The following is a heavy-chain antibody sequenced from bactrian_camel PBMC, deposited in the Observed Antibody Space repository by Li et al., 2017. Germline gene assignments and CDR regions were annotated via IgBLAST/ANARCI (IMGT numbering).Heavy chain of an antibody. V-gene: IGHV3S40*01. J-gene: IGHJ4*01. CDR1: GFTFSSAA. CDR3: KTESTWSSYCRGFD. CDR2: INSGGGST. D-gene: IGHD2*01. Sequence: DVQLVESGGGLVQPGGSLRLSCTASGFTFSSAAMNWVRQAPGKGLEWLSAINSGGGSTYYADSVKGRFTISVDDAGLYLQMNRLSPEDTAMYYCKTESTWSSYCRGFDGGPGTQVTVS.